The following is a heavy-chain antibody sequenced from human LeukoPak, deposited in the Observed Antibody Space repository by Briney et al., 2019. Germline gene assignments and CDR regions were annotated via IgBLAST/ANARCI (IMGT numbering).Heavy chain of an antibody. J-gene: IGHJ4*02. CDR2: INSDGSST. CDR1: GFIFSSYW. D-gene: IGHD4-17*01. CDR3: ARVRATVTTFFDY. V-gene: IGHV3-74*01. Sequence: GGSLRLSCAASGFIFSSYWMHWVRQAPGKGLVWVSRINSDGSSTSYADSVKGRFTISRDNAKNTLYLQMNSLRAEDTAVYYCARVRATVTTFFDYWGQGTLVTVSS.